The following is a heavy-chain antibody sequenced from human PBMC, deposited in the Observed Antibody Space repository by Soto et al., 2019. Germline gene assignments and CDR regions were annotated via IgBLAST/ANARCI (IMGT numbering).Heavy chain of an antibody. J-gene: IGHJ4*02. D-gene: IGHD5-18*01. CDR2: IYYSGST. CDR1: GGSISSYY. CDR3: ARDLGDTAMVFDY. V-gene: IGHV4-59*01. Sequence: SETLSLTCTVSGGSISSYYWSWIRQPPGKGLEWIGYIYYSGSTNYNPSLKSRVTISVDTSKNQFSLKLSSVTAADTAVYYCARDLGDTAMVFDYWGQGTLVTVSS.